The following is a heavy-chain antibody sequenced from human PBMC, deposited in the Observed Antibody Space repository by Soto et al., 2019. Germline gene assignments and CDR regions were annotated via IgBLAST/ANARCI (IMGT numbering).Heavy chain of an antibody. Sequence: QVQLQESGPGLVKPSETLSLTCAVSGYSISSGYYWGWIRQPPGKGLEWIGSIYHSGSTYYNPSLKSRVTISVDTSKNQFSLKLSSVTAADTAVYYCARVRHGYTNTAMVTGYYYYGMDVWGQGTTVTVSS. CDR3: ARVRHGYTNTAMVTGYYYYGMDV. J-gene: IGHJ6*02. CDR1: GYSISSGYY. CDR2: IYHSGST. D-gene: IGHD5-18*01. V-gene: IGHV4-38-2*01.